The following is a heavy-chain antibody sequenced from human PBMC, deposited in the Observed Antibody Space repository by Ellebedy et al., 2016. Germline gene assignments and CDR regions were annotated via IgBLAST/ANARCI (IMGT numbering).Heavy chain of an antibody. V-gene: IGHV4-34*01. D-gene: IGHD5-12*01. CDR3: ARPTDSGYDSSSFDY. CDR2: INHSGST. Sequence: SETLSLXCAVYGGSFSGYYWSWIRQPPGKGLEWIGEINHSGSTNYNPSLKSRVTISVDTSKNQFSLKLSSVTAADTAVYYCARPTDSGYDSSSFDYWGQGTLVTVSS. CDR1: GGSFSGYY. J-gene: IGHJ4*02.